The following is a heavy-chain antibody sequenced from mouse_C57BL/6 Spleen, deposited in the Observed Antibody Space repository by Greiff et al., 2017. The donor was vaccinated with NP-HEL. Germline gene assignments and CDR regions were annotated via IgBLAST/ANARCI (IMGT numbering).Heavy chain of an antibody. CDR2: IYPSDSET. CDR3: AREAPGVFDY. J-gene: IGHJ3*01. D-gene: IGHD4-1*01. CDR1: GYTFTSYW. Sequence: QVQLQQPGAELVRPGSSVKLSCKASGYTFTSYWMDWVKQRPGQGLEWIGNIYPSDSETHYNQKFKDKATLTVDKSSSTAYMQISSLTSEDSAVYYSAREAPGVFDYWGQGTLVTVSA. V-gene: IGHV1-61*01.